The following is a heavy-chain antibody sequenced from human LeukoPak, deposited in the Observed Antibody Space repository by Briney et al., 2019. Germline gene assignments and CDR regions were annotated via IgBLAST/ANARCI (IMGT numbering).Heavy chain of an antibody. CDR2: IYYTGST. D-gene: IGHD1-26*01. CDR1: GGSISSSNYY. V-gene: IGHV4-39*01. CDR3: ARHVVSSGSWYYFDY. J-gene: IGHJ4*02. Sequence: SETLSLTCTVSGGSISSSNYYWGWIRQPPGKGLEWIGTIYYTGSTYYNPSLKSRVTMSVDTSKNQFSLNLSSATAADTAVYYCARHVVSSGSWYYFDYWGQGTLVTVSS.